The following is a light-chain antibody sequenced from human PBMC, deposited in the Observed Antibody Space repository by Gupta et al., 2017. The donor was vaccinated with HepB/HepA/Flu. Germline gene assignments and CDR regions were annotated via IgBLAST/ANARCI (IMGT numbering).Light chain of an antibody. Sequence: QTVVTQETSFSVSPGGTVTLTCGLSSASVSTSYYPSWYQQSPGQAPRTLIYSTTNRTAGVPGSFSGSSVGTNAALTIRGAAGDVEDDYYCVPHIGSGIWVFGGGIKLTVL. V-gene: IGLV8-61*01. CDR2: STT. CDR3: VPHIGSGIWV. J-gene: IGLJ2*01. CDR1: SASVSTSYY.